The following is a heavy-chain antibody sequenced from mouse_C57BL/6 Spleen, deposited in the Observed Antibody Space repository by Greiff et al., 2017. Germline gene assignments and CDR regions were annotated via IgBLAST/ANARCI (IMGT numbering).Heavy chain of an antibody. V-gene: IGHV1-50*01. CDR1: GYTFTSYW. J-gene: IGHJ2*01. CDR2: IDPSDSYT. D-gene: IGHD1-1*01. Sequence: VQLQQPGAELVKPGASVKLSCKASGYTFTSYWMQWVKQRPGQGLEWIGEIDPSDSYTNYNQKFKGKATLTVDTSSSTAYMQRSSLTSEDSAVYYCARGGGSSYQYYFDYWGQGTTLTVSS. CDR3: ARGGGSSYQYYFDY.